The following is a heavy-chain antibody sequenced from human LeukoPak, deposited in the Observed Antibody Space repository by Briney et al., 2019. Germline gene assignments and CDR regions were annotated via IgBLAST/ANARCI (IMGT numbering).Heavy chain of an antibody. V-gene: IGHV3-49*03. CDR3: SREHSRGR. D-gene: IGHD1-26*01. J-gene: IGHJ4*02. CDR1: GFTFGDCL. CDR2: IRSNASGGTT. Sequence: GGSLRLSCTASGFTFGDCLMNWIRQAPGKGLEGVGFIRSNASGGTTEYAASVKGRFTISRDDSKTIAYLQMNSLKTEDTAVYYCSREHSRGRWGQGALVSVCS.